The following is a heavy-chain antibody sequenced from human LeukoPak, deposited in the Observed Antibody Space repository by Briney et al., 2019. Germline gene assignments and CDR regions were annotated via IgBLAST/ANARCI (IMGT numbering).Heavy chain of an antibody. CDR2: ISYDGSNK. CDR3: ARAPTTPEGY. Sequence: GGSLRLSCAASGFTFSSYAMHWVRQAPGKGLERVAVISYDGSNKYYADSVKGRFTISRDNSKNTLYLQMNSLRAEDTAVYYCARAPTTPEGYWGQGTLVTVSS. J-gene: IGHJ4*02. V-gene: IGHV3-30-3*01. D-gene: IGHD1-14*01. CDR1: GFTFSSYA.